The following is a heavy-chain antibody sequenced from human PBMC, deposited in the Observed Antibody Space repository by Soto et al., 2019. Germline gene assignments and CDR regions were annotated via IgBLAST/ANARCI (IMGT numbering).Heavy chain of an antibody. CDR2: ISSSSSYI. CDR1: GFTFSSYS. CDR3: ARGGGIAAAAHFDY. D-gene: IGHD6-13*01. J-gene: IGHJ4*02. Sequence: GALRLSCAASGFTFSSYSMNWVRQAPGKGLEWVSSISSSSSYIYYADSVKGRFTISRDNAKNSLYLQMNSLRAEDTAVYYCARGGGIAAAAHFDYWGQGTLVTVSS. V-gene: IGHV3-21*01.